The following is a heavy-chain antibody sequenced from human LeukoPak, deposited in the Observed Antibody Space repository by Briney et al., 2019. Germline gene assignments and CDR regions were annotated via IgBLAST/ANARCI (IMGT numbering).Heavy chain of an antibody. V-gene: IGHV3-30*18. Sequence: GGSLRLSCAASGFTFSSYGMHWVRQAPGKGLEWVAVISYDGSNKYYADSVKGRFTISRDNSKNTLYLQMNSLRAEGTAVYYRAKSPFWGQGTLVTVSS. CDR3: AKSPF. CDR2: ISYDGSNK. CDR1: GFTFSSYG. J-gene: IGHJ4*02.